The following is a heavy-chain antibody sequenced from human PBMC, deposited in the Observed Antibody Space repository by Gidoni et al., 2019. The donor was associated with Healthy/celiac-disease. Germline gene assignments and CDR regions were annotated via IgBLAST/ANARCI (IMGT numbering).Heavy chain of an antibody. J-gene: IGHJ4*02. CDR3: ARMVGSGWGYFDY. V-gene: IGHV2-26*01. D-gene: IGHD6-19*01. CDR1: GFSLSNARMD. CDR2: IFSNDEK. Sequence: QVTLKESGPVLVKPTATLPLTFPVSGFSLSNARMDVSWIRQPPGKALEWLAHIFSNDEKSYSTSLKSRLTISKDTSKSQVVLTMTNMDPVDTATYYCARMVGSGWGYFDYWGQGTLVTVSS.